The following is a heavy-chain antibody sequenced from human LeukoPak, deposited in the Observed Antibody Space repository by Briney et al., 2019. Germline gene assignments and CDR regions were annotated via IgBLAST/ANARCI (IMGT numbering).Heavy chain of an antibody. CDR1: GGTFSSYA. J-gene: IGHJ6*03. D-gene: IGHD6-6*01. Sequence: GSSVKISCKASGGTFSSYAISWVRQAPGQGLEWMGGIIPIFGTANYAQKFQGRVTITTDESTSTAYMELSSLRSEDTAVYYCARGMGIMGSSTPYYYYYYYMDVWGKGTTVTVSS. CDR3: ARGMGIMGSSTPYYYYYYYMDV. V-gene: IGHV1-69*05. CDR2: IIPIFGTA.